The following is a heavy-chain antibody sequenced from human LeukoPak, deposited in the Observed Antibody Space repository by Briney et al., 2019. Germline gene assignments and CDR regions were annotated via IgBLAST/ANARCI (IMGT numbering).Heavy chain of an antibody. V-gene: IGHV3-74*01. CDR2: IDNGGSDT. D-gene: IGHD1-26*01. CDR3: ARDSGTPIYGGSGGDAFDI. CDR1: GFTFSNYW. Sequence: GGSLRLSCAASGFTFSNYWMHWVRQAPGKGLVWVSRIDNGGSDTRHADSVKGRFTISRDNSKNTLYLQMNSLRAEDTAVYYCARDSGTPIYGGSGGDAFDIWGQGTMVTVSS. J-gene: IGHJ3*02.